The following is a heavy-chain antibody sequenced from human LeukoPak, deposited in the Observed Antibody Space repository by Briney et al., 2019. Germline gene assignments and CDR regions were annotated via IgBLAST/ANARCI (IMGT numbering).Heavy chain of an antibody. D-gene: IGHD3-22*01. J-gene: IGHJ3*02. CDR2: INPNSGGT. Sequence: GASVKVSCKASGYTFTGYYMHWVRLAPGQGLEWMGWINPNSGGTNYAQKFQGRVTMTRDTSISTAYMELSRLRSDDTAVYYCAREGISSGQEGDYAFDIWGQGTMVTVSS. V-gene: IGHV1-2*02. CDR3: AREGISSGQEGDYAFDI. CDR1: GYTFTGYY.